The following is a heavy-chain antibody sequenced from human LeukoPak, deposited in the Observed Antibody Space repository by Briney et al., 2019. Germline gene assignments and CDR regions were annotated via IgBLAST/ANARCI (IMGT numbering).Heavy chain of an antibody. CDR1: GGSFSGYY. D-gene: IGHD1-26*01. V-gene: IGHV4-34*01. Sequence: PSETLSLTCAVYGGSFSGYYWSWIRQPPGKGLEWIGEINHSGSTDSNPSLKSRVTISVDASKNQFSLKLSSVTAADTAVYYCARGGWELPEGSLDYWGQGTLVTVSS. CDR3: ARGGWELPEGSLDY. J-gene: IGHJ4*02. CDR2: INHSGST.